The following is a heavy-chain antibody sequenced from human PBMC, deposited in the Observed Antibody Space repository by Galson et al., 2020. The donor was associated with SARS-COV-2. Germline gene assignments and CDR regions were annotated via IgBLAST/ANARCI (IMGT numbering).Heavy chain of an antibody. CDR2: LDWDDDK. CDR1: GFSLSTSGMC. V-gene: IGHV2-70*01. D-gene: IGHD5-12*01. Sequence: SGPTLVKTTQTLTLTCTFSGFSLSTSGMCVSWIRQPPGKALEWLAPLDWDDDKYYSTSLKTRPTISKDTAKNQVVRTMTNMDPVDTATYYCARVYSGYVALDYWGQGTLVTVSS. CDR3: ARVYSGYVALDY. J-gene: IGHJ4*02.